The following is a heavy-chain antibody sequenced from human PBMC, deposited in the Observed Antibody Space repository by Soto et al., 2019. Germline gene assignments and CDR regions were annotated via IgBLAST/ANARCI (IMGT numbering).Heavy chain of an antibody. D-gene: IGHD2-2*01. Sequence: ASVKVSCKTSGYSFTKYGLHWVRQAPGQRLEWMGWINPGNGDTKYSQKFQGRVTITRDTSATTAYMELSSLRSEDSAVFYCARTDCISTSCYNYYYYGMDVWGQGTTVTVSS. CDR3: ARTDCISTSCYNYYYYGMDV. CDR2: INPGNGDT. J-gene: IGHJ6*02. V-gene: IGHV1-3*01. CDR1: GYSFTKYG.